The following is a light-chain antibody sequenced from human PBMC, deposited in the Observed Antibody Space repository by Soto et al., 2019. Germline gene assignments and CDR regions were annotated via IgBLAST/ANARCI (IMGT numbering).Light chain of an antibody. CDR1: KLGDKY. CDR2: HDT. CDR3: QAWDSSTAV. V-gene: IGLV3-1*01. Sequence: SYELTQPPSVSVSSGQTASIPCSGDKLGDKYACWYQQKPGQSPVLVIYHDTKRPSGIPERFSGSNSGNPATLTISGTQAMDEADYYCQAWDSSTAVFGGGTKLTVL. J-gene: IGLJ2*01.